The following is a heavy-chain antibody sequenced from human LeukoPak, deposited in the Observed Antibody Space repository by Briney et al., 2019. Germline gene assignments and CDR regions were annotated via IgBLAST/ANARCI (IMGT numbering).Heavy chain of an antibody. CDR1: GFTFSSYA. CDR3: AKGDGIAAAGFDY. CDR2: ISGRGGST. V-gene: IGHV3-23*01. Sequence: GGSLRLSCAASGFTFSSYAMSWVRQAPGKGLEWVSAISGRGGSTYYADSVKGRFTISRDNSKNTLYLQMNSLSAEDTAVYYCAKGDGIAAAGFDYWGQGTLVTVSS. J-gene: IGHJ4*02. D-gene: IGHD6-13*01.